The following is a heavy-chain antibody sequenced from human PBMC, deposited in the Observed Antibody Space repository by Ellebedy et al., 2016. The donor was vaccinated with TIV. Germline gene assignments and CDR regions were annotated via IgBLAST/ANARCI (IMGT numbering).Heavy chain of an antibody. CDR3: ARGGSGWYFDN. CDR1: AASIRTYK. V-gene: IGHV4-59*01. Sequence: MPSETLSLTCTVSAASIRTYKWSWIRQPPGKGLEWIGHVYYIVTTNYNPSLKSRVTMSVDMSKSQFSLKLDSVLAAATAVYFCARGGSGWYFDNWGQGTLVTVSS. D-gene: IGHD6-19*01. CDR2: VYYIVTT. J-gene: IGHJ4*02.